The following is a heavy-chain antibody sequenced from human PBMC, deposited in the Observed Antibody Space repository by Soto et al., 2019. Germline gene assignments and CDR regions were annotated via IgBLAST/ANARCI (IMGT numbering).Heavy chain of an antibody. V-gene: IGHV1-18*04. Sequence: ASVKVSCKASGYRFLSYGITWIRQAPGQGLEWVGWISGDSGKTKFAPKFQGRVNMTTDTSASTAYMELSSLRSEDTAVYYCVRRHVSATGIDWFDPWGQGTLVTVSS. CDR2: ISGDSGKT. CDR3: VRRHVSATGIDWFDP. J-gene: IGHJ5*02. D-gene: IGHD6-13*01. CDR1: GYRFLSYG.